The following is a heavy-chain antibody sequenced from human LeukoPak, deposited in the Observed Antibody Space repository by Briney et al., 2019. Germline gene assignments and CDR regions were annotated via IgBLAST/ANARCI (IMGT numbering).Heavy chain of an antibody. J-gene: IGHJ4*02. CDR1: GFTFSHAW. Sequence: GGSLRLSCAASGFTFSHAWMNWVRQAPGKGLEWVGRVKGKIDGGTIDYAAPVKGRFSISRDDSKNTFYLQMNSLKAEDTAMFYCNTDNGYWGQGALVTVSS. CDR2: VKGKIDGGTI. CDR3: NTDNGY. V-gene: IGHV3-15*07.